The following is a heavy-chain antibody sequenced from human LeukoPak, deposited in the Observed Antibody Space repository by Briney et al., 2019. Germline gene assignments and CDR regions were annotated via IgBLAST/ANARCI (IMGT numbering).Heavy chain of an antibody. CDR2: FYYSGST. V-gene: IGHV4-59*01. CDR3: ARDSSAHFDY. Sequence: SXTLSLTCTVSGGSISSYYWSWIRQPPGKGLEWIGYFYYSGSTDYNPALKRRVTISVDTSKNQFSLNLSSVTAADTAVYYCARDSSAHFDYWGQGTLVTVSS. CDR1: GGSISSYY. J-gene: IGHJ4*02.